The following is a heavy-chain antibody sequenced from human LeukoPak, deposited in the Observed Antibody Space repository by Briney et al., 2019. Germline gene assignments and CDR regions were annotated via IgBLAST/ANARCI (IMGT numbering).Heavy chain of an antibody. CDR1: GFAFSTYS. J-gene: IGHJ4*02. D-gene: IGHD1-14*01. CDR3: AREGKGGYYFDY. CDR2: IYSGGST. V-gene: IGHV3-66*01. Sequence: PGGSLRLSCAASGFAFSTYSMDWVRQAPGKGLEWVSVIYSGGSTYYADSVKGRFTISRDNSKNTLYLQMNSLRAEDTAVYYCAREGKGGYYFDYWGQGTLVTVSS.